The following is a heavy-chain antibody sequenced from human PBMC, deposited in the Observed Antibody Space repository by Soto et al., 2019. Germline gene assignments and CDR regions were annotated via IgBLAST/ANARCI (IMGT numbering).Heavy chain of an antibody. CDR2: ISYDGDNK. Sequence: QVQLVESGGGVVQPGRSLRLSCVTSGFAFSTYDMHWVRQAPGKGLDWVTVISYDGDNKYYTDSVKGRFTISRDNSKNPLYLQMNSLKTEDTAVYYCVRGTTYYGSYWGQGTLVIVSS. J-gene: IGHJ4*01. V-gene: IGHV3-30-3*01. D-gene: IGHD3-3*01. CDR1: GFAFSTYD. CDR3: VRGTTYYGSY.